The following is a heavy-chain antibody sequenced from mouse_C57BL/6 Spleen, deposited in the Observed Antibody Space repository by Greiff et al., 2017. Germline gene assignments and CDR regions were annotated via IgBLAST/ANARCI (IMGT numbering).Heavy chain of an antibody. CDR3: ARSSYYDYDVDY. J-gene: IGHJ2*01. CDR2: IHPNSGST. D-gene: IGHD2-4*01. CDR1: GYTFTSSW. Sequence: QVQLQQPGAELVKPGASVKLSCKASGYTFTSSWMPWLKQRPGQGLEWIGMIHPNSGSTNYNEKFKSKATLTVDKSSSTAYMQLSSLTSEDSAVYYCARSSYYDYDVDYWGQGTTLTVSS. V-gene: IGHV1-64*01.